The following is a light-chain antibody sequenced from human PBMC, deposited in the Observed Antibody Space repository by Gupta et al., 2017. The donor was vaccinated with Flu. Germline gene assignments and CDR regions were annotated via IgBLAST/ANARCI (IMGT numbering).Light chain of an antibody. CDR2: AAS. V-gene: IGKV1-39*01. Sequence: IQMTQSPPSLSASVGDRITIPCRASQSITSYLNWYQQKPGKAPKLLIYAASRVESGVPSRFGGSGSGTDFTLTISRRQPEDFASYYCQHSDSTPWTFGQGTKVEIK. CDR3: QHSDSTPWT. J-gene: IGKJ1*01. CDR1: QSITSY.